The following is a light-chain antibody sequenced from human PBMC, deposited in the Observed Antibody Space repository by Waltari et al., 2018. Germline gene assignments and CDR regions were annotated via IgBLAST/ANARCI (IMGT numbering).Light chain of an antibody. Sequence: EIVLTQSPGTLSLSPGERATLSCRASQSVSRTLAWYQQKPGQAPKHLIYGASIRATGIPDRFTGSGSGTDFSLTISSLEPEDFAIYFGQHYVRLPATFGQGTKVEIK. CDR2: GAS. CDR1: QSVSRT. J-gene: IGKJ1*01. V-gene: IGKV3-20*01. CDR3: QHYVRLPAT.